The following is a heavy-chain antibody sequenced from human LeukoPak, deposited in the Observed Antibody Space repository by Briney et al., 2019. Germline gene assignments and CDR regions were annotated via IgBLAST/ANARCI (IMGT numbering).Heavy chain of an antibody. CDR2: ISTNGGRA. CDR1: GFTFDTYA. Sequence: GGSLRLSCAGSGFTFDTYALHWVRQAPRKRLEYVSSISTNGGRAYYANSVKGRFTISRDNSRNTLYLQMGSLRAEDTAVYYCARGYCPDAICYPNDAFDIWGQGTMVAVSS. CDR3: ARGYCPDAICYPNDAFDI. V-gene: IGHV3-64*01. J-gene: IGHJ3*02. D-gene: IGHD2-8*01.